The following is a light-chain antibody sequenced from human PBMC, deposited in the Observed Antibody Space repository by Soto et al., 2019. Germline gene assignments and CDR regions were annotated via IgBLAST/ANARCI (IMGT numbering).Light chain of an antibody. Sequence: QSVLTQPPSVSAAPGPRVTISCTGSSSNIGAGYEAHWYQQVPGTAPKLLIYENNNRPSGVPDRFSGSKSGTSASLAITGPRVEDEAEYYCQSYDSSLSGDVFGTGTKLTVL. CDR3: QSYDSSLSGDV. CDR1: SSNIGAGYE. V-gene: IGLV1-40*01. J-gene: IGLJ1*01. CDR2: ENN.